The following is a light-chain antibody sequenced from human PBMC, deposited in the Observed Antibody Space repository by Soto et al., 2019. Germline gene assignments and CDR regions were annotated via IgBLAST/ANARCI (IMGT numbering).Light chain of an antibody. CDR1: SSDVGGYNY. CDR3: SSYTSSSTLYV. Sequence: QSALTQPASVSGSPGQSITISCTGTSSDVGGYNYVSWYQQHPGKAPKLMIYDVSNRPSGVSNRFSGSKSGNTASLTISGLKAEDEDEYYCSSYTSSSTLYVFGTGTKVTVL. J-gene: IGLJ1*01. V-gene: IGLV2-14*01. CDR2: DVS.